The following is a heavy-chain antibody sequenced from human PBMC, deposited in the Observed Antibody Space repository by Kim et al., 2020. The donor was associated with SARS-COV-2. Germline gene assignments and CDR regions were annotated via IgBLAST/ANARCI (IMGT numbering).Heavy chain of an antibody. CDR2: IYPGDSDT. D-gene: IGHD3-3*01. CDR3: ARLGTKYYDFWSGYFDY. J-gene: IGHJ4*02. CDR1: GYSFTSYW. Sequence: GESLKISCKGSGYSFTSYWIGWVRQMPGKGLEWMGIIYPGDSDTRYSPSFQGQVTISADKSISTAYLQWSSLKASDTAMYYCARLGTKYYDFWSGYFDYWGQGTLVTVSS. V-gene: IGHV5-51*01.